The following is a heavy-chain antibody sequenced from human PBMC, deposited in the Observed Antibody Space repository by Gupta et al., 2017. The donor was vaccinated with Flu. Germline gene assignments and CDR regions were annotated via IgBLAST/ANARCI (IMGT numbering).Heavy chain of an antibody. D-gene: IGHD2-15*01. V-gene: IGHV1-2*02. Sequence: QVQLVQSGAAVKKPGASVKVSCKASGYTFTGYYMHWVRPAPGQGLEWMGWINPNSGGTNYAQKFQGRVTMTRDTSISTAYMELSRLRSDDTAVYYCASYHTRYCSGGSCYSDYWGQGTLVTVSS. CDR2: INPNSGGT. J-gene: IGHJ4*02. CDR3: ASYHTRYCSGGSCYSDY. CDR1: GYTFTGYY.